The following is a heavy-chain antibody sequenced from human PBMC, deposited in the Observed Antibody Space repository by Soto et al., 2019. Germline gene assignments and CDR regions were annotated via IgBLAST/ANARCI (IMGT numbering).Heavy chain of an antibody. CDR3: ARVELRYFDLLLSPFDY. CDR1: GFTFSSYS. V-gene: IGHV3-21*01. D-gene: IGHD3-9*01. Sequence: EVQLVESGGGLVKPGGSLRLSCAASGFTFSSYSMNWVRQAPGKGLEWVSSISSSRSYIYYAASVKGRFTISRDNAKTSLYLQLNSRRAEDTAVYYAARVELRYFDLLLSPFDYWGQGTLVTVSA. J-gene: IGHJ4*02. CDR2: ISSSRSYI.